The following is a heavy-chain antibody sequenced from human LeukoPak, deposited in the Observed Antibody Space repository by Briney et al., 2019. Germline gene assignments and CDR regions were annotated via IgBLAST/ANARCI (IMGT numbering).Heavy chain of an antibody. CDR2: IYTSGST. V-gene: IGHV4-4*07. D-gene: IGHD2-15*01. CDR3: ARRTRDRAGSCYRCFDY. J-gene: IGHJ4*02. Sequence: SETLSLTCTVSGGSISSYYWSWIRQPAGKGLEWIGRIYTSGSTNYNPSLKSRVTMSVDTSKNQFSLKLSSVTAADTAVYYCARRTRDRAGSCYRCFDYWGQGTLVTVSS. CDR1: GGSISSYY.